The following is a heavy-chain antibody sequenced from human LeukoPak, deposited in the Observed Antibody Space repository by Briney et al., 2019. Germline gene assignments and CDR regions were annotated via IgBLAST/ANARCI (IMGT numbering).Heavy chain of an antibody. V-gene: IGHV3-21*01. CDR1: GFTFSSYS. D-gene: IGHD1-26*01. CDR2: ISSSSSYI. CDR3: ASLYGGLRDFDY. Sequence: GGSLRLSCAASGFTFSSYSMNWVRQAPGEGLEWVSSISSSSSYIYYADSVKGRFTISRDNAKNSLYLQMNSLRAEDTAVYYCASLYGGLRDFDYWGQGTLVTVSS. J-gene: IGHJ4*02.